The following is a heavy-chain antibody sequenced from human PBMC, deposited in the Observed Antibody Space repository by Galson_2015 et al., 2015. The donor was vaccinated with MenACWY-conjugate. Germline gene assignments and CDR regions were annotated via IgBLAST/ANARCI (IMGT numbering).Heavy chain of an antibody. Sequence: SLRLSCAASGFTFNNYWMHWVRQPPGKGLEWVSYIKADGSFSNYADSVKGRFTISTDNAKNMVYLQMDGLGDEDTAVYFCARDNDGSFDYWGQGTLVTVSS. J-gene: IGHJ4*02. D-gene: IGHD1-1*01. CDR1: GFTFNNYW. CDR2: IKADGSFS. V-gene: IGHV3-74*01. CDR3: ARDNDGSFDY.